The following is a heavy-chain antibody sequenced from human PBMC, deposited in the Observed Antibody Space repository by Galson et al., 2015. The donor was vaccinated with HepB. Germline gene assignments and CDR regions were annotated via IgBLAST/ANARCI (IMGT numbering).Heavy chain of an antibody. D-gene: IGHD3-3*01. CDR2: ISYDGSQK. J-gene: IGHJ6*02. CDR3: ARSMNFGVVIDHFYYGFDV. Sequence: SLRLSCAASGFAFNSYFIHWVRQAPGKGLEWVALISYDGSQKYYMDSVQGPFTISRDSSKNTVYLQMHSLRVEDTAVYYCARSMNFGVVIDHFYYGFDVWGQGITVTVSS. CDR1: GFAFNSYF. V-gene: IGHV3-30*03.